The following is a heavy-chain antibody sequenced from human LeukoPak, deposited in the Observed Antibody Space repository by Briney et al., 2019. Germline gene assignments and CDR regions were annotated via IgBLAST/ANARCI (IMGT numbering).Heavy chain of an antibody. CDR3: ARDLRAVATTDY. J-gene: IGHJ4*02. CDR2: INHSGST. V-gene: IGHV4-34*01. CDR1: GGSFSGYY. D-gene: IGHD5-12*01. Sequence: PSETLSLTCAVYGGSFSGYYWSWIRQPPGKGLEWIGEINHSGSTNYNPSLKSRVSISVDTSKNQFSLKLRSVTAADTAVYYCARDLRAVATTDYWGQGTLVAVSS.